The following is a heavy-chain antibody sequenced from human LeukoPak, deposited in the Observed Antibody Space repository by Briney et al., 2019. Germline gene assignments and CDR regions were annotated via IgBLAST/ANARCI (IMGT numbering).Heavy chain of an antibody. V-gene: IGHV4-39*01. Sequence: PSETLSLTCTVSGGSISSSSYYWGWIRQPPGKGLEWIGSIYYSGNTYYKPSLKSRVTISVDTSKNQFALKLSSVTAADTAVYYCARRRGLEPPDYWGQGTLVTVSS. CDR1: GGSISSSSYY. CDR2: IYYSGNT. CDR3: ARRRGLEPPDY. J-gene: IGHJ4*02. D-gene: IGHD1-1*01.